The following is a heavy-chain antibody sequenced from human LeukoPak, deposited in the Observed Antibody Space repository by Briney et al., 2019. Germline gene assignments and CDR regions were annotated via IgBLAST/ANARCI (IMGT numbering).Heavy chain of an antibody. Sequence: GGSLRLSCAASGFTVSSNYMSWVRQAPGKGLEWVSVIYSGGSTYYADSVKGRFTISRDNSKNTLYLQMNSLRAEDTAVYYCARLISYSSGWRRDYWGQGTLVTVSS. CDR1: GFTVSSNY. V-gene: IGHV3-66*02. CDR2: IYSGGST. CDR3: ARLISYSSGWRRDY. J-gene: IGHJ4*02. D-gene: IGHD6-19*01.